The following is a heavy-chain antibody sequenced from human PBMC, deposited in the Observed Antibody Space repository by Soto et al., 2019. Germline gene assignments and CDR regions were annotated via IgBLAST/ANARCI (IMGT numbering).Heavy chain of an antibody. J-gene: IGHJ4*02. D-gene: IGHD6-6*01. V-gene: IGHV3-21*01. Sequence: EVQLVESGGGLVKPGGSLRLSCAASGFTFSSYSMNWVRQAPGKGLEWVSSISSSSSYIYYADSVKGRFTISRDNAKNSLYLQMNSATAEDTAVYYCTRDLTSSSSQTEAFPLDYWGQGTLVTVSS. CDR3: TRDLTSSSSQTEAFPLDY. CDR1: GFTFSSYS. CDR2: ISSSSSYI.